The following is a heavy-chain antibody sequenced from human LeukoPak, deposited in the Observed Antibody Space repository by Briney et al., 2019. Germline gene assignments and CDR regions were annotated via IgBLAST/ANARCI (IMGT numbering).Heavy chain of an antibody. V-gene: IGHV3-48*01. CDR1: GFTFSSYS. Sequence: GGSLRLSCAASGFTFSSYSMNWVRQAPGKGLEWVSYISSSSSTIYYADSVKGRFTISRDNAKNSLYLQMNSLRAEDTAVYYCAYLRITMVREEDDYWGQGTLVTVSS. D-gene: IGHD3-10*01. J-gene: IGHJ4*02. CDR3: AYLRITMVREEDDY. CDR2: ISSSSSTI.